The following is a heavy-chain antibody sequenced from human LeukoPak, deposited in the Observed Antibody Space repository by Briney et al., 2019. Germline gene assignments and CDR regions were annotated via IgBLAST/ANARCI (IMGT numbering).Heavy chain of an antibody. J-gene: IGHJ4*02. Sequence: GGSLRLSCAASGFAFSDYWMTWVRQAPGKGLEWVAHINQDGSKEHYMDSVKARFTISRDNAKNSLSLQMNSLRAEDTAVYYCARDGGVSGYDLLDYWGQGTLVTVSS. D-gene: IGHD5-12*01. CDR3: ARDGGVSGYDLLDY. CDR2: INQDGSKE. V-gene: IGHV3-7*01. CDR1: GFAFSDYW.